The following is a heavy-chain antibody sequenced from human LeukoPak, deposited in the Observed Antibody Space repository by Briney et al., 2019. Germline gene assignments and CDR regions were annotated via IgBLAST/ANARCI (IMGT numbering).Heavy chain of an antibody. CDR1: GLTLSNAW. CDR2: ISSSSSYI. J-gene: IGHJ4*02. Sequence: GGSLRLSCAASGLTLSNAWMNWVRQAPGEGLEWVSSISSSSSYIYYADSVKGRFTISRDNAKNSLYLQMNSLRAEDTAVYYCARSGAIRGSGWYYFDYWGQGTLVTVSS. CDR3: ARSGAIRGSGWYYFDY. D-gene: IGHD6-19*01. V-gene: IGHV3-21*01.